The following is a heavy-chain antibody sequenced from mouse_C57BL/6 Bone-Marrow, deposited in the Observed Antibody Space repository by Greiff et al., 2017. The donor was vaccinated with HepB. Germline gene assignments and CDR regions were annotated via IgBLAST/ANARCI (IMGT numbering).Heavy chain of an antibody. D-gene: IGHD3-3*01. CDR1: GYTFTSYW. V-gene: IGHV1-55*01. CDR2: IYPGSGST. CDR3: ARRNRAYYFDG. Sequence: QVQLQQPGAELVKPGASVKMSCKASGYTFTSYWITWVKQRPGQGLEWIGDIYPGSGSTNYNEKFKSKATLTVDTSSSTAYMQSSNLTSEDTAVYYCARRNRAYYFDGWGKGTTLTVSS. J-gene: IGHJ2*01.